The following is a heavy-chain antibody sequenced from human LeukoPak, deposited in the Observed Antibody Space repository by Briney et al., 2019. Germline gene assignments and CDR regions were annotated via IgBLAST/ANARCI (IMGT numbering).Heavy chain of an antibody. Sequence: GASVTLSCKASGYTFTSYGISWVRQPPGQGLEWMGWISAYNGNTNYEHKLQGRVTITTDTSTITAHMELRSLRSDDTAVYYGARGLISSGYYYYGMDVWGQGTTVTVSS. CDR3: ARGLISSGYYYYGMDV. J-gene: IGHJ6*02. V-gene: IGHV1-18*01. CDR1: GYTFTSYG. D-gene: IGHD1-26*01. CDR2: ISAYNGNT.